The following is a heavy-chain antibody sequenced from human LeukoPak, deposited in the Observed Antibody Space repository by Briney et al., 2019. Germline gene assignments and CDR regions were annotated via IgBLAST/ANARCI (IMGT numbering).Heavy chain of an antibody. J-gene: IGHJ4*02. Sequence: SETLSLTCTVSAGSISSYYWSWIRQPPGKGLEWIGYIVYSGSTNYNPSLKSRVTISVDTSKNQFSLKLSSVTAADTAVYCCARHGNPPVFDYWGQGTLVTVSS. CDR2: IVYSGST. D-gene: IGHD4-23*01. CDR1: AGSISSYY. V-gene: IGHV4-59*08. CDR3: ARHGNPPVFDY.